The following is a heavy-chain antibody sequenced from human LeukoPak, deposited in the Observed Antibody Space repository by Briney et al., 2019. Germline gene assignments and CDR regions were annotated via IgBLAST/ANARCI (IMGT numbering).Heavy chain of an antibody. V-gene: IGHV3-23*01. D-gene: IGHD6-13*01. CDR2: ISGSGGSK. J-gene: IGHJ4*02. CDR1: GFTFSSYA. Sequence: GGSLRLSCAASGFTFSSYAMSWVRQPPGKGLEGVSAISGSGGSKYYADSVKGRFTISRDNSKNTLYLQMNSLRAEDTAVYYCAKDSSSSTFDYWGQGTLVTVSS. CDR3: AKDSSSSTFDY.